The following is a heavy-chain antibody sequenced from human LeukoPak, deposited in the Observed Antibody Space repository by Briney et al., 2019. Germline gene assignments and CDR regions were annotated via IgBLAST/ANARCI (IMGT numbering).Heavy chain of an antibody. CDR3: TRGARFRSYGSGTYYTSLPFDP. Sequence: ASVKVSCKASGYTFTGHYIHWVRQAPGQGLEWMGWINPNSGGTNYAQKFQGRVTMTRDTSATTAYMELSSLRSEDMAVYYCTRGARFRSYGSGTYYTSLPFDPWGQGTLVTVSS. CDR1: GYTFTGHY. J-gene: IGHJ5*02. D-gene: IGHD3-10*01. V-gene: IGHV1-2*02. CDR2: INPNSGGT.